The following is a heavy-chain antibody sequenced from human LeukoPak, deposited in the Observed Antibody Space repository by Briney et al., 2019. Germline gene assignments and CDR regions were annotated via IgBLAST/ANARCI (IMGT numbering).Heavy chain of an antibody. V-gene: IGHV4-39*07. CDR2: ANIHYTGST. J-gene: IGHJ4*02. Sequence: SETLSLTCTVSGGYLNNNDFSWGWIRQPPGKGLEWIGIANIHYTGSTNDSPSLKSRVDISLDTSKNQFSLNLTSVSAADTAVYFCARAPTRSSDISTGYLFDSWGQGTLVTVSS. CDR1: GGYLNNNDFS. D-gene: IGHD3-9*01. CDR3: ARAPTRSSDISTGYLFDS.